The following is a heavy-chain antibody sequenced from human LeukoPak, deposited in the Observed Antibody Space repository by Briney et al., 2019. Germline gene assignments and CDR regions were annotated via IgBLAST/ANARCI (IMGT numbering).Heavy chain of an antibody. J-gene: IGHJ2*01. CDR3: ARDGGTIFGVVIIGYFDL. Sequence: SETLSLTCTVSGGSISSSTYYWGWIRQPPGKGLEWIGTIYYSGSTYYNPSLRSRVTISVDTSKNQFSLKLSSVTAADTAVYYCARDGGTIFGVVIIGYFDLWGRGTLVTVSS. CDR1: GGSISSSTYY. D-gene: IGHD3-3*01. CDR2: IYYSGST. V-gene: IGHV4-39*07.